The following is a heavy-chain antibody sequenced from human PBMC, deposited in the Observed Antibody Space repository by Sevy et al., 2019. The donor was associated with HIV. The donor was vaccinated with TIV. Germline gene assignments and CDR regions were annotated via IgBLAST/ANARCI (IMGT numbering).Heavy chain of an antibody. CDR3: ARGVIQGTDY. CDR1: GYTFTTLD. V-gene: IGHV1-8*01. J-gene: IGHJ4*02. CDR2: MNPRTGDT. D-gene: IGHD3-16*02. Sequence: ASVKVSCKASGYTFTTLDINWVWQTTGQGLEWMGWMNPRTGDTGYAQKFQGRVTMTRDTSINTAYMELTGLTSGDTAVYYCARGVIQGTDYWGPGTLVTVSP.